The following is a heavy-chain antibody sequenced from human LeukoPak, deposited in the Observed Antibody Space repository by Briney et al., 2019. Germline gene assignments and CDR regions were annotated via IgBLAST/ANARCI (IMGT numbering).Heavy chain of an antibody. Sequence: PSETLSLTCTVSGDSLNSYYWTWIRQPPGEGLQWIGYIFYSGSSNYNASLRSRVAISVDTSKNQFSLKLTSVTAADTAVYYCARVPYIGSSSHNWFDPWGQGTLVTVSS. CDR1: GDSLNSYY. D-gene: IGHD6-6*01. J-gene: IGHJ5*02. CDR2: IFYSGSS. V-gene: IGHV4-59*01. CDR3: ARVPYIGSSSHNWFDP.